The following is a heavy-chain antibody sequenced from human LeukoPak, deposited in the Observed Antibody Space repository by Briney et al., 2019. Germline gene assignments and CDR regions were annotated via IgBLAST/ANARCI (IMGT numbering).Heavy chain of an antibody. CDR1: GFTFSSYA. V-gene: IGHV3-23*01. CDR3: AKDFDYYDSSGYLN. D-gene: IGHD3-22*01. CDR2: ISGSGGTT. J-gene: IGHJ4*02. Sequence: GGSLRLSCAGSGFTFSSYAMTWVRQAPGKGLEWVSSISGSGGTTNYADSVKGRFTISRENSKNTLYLQMNSLRAEDTAVYYCAKDFDYYDSSGYLNWGQGTLATVSS.